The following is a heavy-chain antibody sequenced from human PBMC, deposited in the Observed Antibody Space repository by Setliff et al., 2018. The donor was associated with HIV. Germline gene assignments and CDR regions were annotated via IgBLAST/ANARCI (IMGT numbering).Heavy chain of an antibody. CDR3: ARALRIIGVIRY. CDR1: GGSISSGDYY. J-gene: IGHJ4*02. D-gene: IGHD3-3*01. Sequence: SETLSLTCTVSGGSISSGDYYWTWIRQPAGKGLQWIGRIHTSGNTNYNPSLKSRVTISVDTSKSQFSLKLSSLTAADTAVYYCARALRIIGVIRYWGQGTLVTVSS. CDR2: IHTSGNT. V-gene: IGHV4-61*02.